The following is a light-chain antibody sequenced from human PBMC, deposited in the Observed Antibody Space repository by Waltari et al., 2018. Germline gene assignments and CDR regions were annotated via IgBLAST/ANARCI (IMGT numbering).Light chain of an antibody. J-gene: IGKJ5*01. CDR3: QQYYSTPIT. Sequence: DIVMPQSPDSPVSLRERATMNSKSRQSVLYSSNNKNYLAWYQQKPGQPPKLLIYWASTRESGVPDRFSGSGSGTDFTLTISSLQAEDVAVYYCQQYYSTPITFGQGTRLEIK. CDR2: WAS. CDR1: QSVLYSSNNKNY. V-gene: IGKV4-1*01.